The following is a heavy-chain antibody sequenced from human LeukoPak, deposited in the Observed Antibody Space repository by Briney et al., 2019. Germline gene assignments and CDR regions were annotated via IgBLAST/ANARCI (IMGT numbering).Heavy chain of an antibody. Sequence: GGSLRLSCAASGFTFSSYAMNWVRQAPGKGLEWVSAICSNANNTYYANSVKGRFTISRDNSKNTLSLQLNSLRAEDTAVYYCAKGTSSSCYSAPNYWGQGTLVTVSS. CDR3: AKGTSSSCYSAPNY. D-gene: IGHD2-15*01. V-gene: IGHV3-23*01. CDR1: GFTFSSYA. J-gene: IGHJ4*02. CDR2: ICSNANNT.